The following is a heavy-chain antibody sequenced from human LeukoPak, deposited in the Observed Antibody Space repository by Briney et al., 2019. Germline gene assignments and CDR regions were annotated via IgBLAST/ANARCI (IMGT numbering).Heavy chain of an antibody. CDR1: GFTFSSYE. CDR2: ISNSGSTI. D-gene: IGHD3-10*02. V-gene: IGHV3-48*03. CDR3: AELGITMIGGV. J-gene: IGHJ6*04. Sequence: GGSLRLSCAASGFTFSSYEMNWVRQAPGKGLEGVSYISNSGSTIYYADSVKGGFTIYRDNAKNSLYLQMNSLRAEDTAVYYCAELGITMIGGVWGKGTTVTISS.